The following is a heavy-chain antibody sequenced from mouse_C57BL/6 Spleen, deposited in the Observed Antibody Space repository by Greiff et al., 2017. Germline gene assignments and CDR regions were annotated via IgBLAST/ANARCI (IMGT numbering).Heavy chain of an antibody. CDR2: IYPSDSET. D-gene: IGHD1-1*01. V-gene: IGHV1-61*01. J-gene: IGHJ1*03. Sequence: QVQLQQPGAELVRPGSSVKLSCKASGYTFTSYWMDWVQQRPGQGLEWIGNIYPSDSETHYNQKFKDKATLTVDKSSSTAYMQLSSLTSEDSAVYYCARSGTTVVDWYFDVWGTGTTVTVSS. CDR3: ARSGTTVVDWYFDV. CDR1: GYTFTSYW.